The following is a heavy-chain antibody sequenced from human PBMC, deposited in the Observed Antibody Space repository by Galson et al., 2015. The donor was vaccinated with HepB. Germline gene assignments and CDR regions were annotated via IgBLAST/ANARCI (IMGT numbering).Heavy chain of an antibody. V-gene: IGHV3-30*18. Sequence: SLRLSCAASGFTFSSYGMHWVRQAPGKGLEWVAVISHDGSNKYYADSVKGRFTISRDNSKNTLYLQMNSLRAEDTAVYYCAKDHGMAATFGGYFDYWGQGTLVTVSS. J-gene: IGHJ4*02. CDR2: ISHDGSNK. CDR3: AKDHGMAATFGGYFDY. D-gene: IGHD3-16*01. CDR1: GFTFSSYG.